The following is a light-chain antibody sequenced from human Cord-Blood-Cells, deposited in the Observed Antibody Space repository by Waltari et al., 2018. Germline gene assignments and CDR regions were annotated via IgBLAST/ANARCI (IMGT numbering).Light chain of an antibody. V-gene: IGKV4-1*01. CDR3: QQYYSTPPYS. J-gene: IGKJ2*03. CDR1: QRVLYSSNNKNY. Sequence: DIVMTQSPDSLAVSVGARATINCKSSQRVLYSSNNKNYLAWYQQKPGQPPKLLIYWASTRESGVPDRFSGSGSGTDFTLTISSLQAEDVAVYYCQQYYSTPPYSFGQGTKLEIK. CDR2: WAS.